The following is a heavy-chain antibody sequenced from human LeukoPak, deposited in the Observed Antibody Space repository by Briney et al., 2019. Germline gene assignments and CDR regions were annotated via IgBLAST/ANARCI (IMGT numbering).Heavy chain of an antibody. CDR3: ARSYYDRPGYYFGLGRFDP. CDR2: VYRSGSA. D-gene: IGHD3-22*01. Sequence: LETLSLTCTVSGGSISSGGYYWSWIRQPPGKGLEWIGSVYRSGSAYYNPSLKSRATISVDTSKNHFSLKLNSVTAADTAVYYCARSYYDRPGYYFGLGRFDPWGQGTLVTVSS. J-gene: IGHJ5*02. V-gene: IGHV4-39*02. CDR1: GGSISSGGYY.